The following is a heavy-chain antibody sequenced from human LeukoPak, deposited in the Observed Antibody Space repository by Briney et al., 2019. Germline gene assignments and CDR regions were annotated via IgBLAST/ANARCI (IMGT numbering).Heavy chain of an antibody. CDR1: GFTFTNYA. CDR3: AKSFSTYYYDSSGYLGDAFDI. Sequence: GGSLRLSCAASGFTFTNYAMSWVRQAPGKGLEWVSAISGSGGSTYYADSVKGRFTISRDNSKNTLYLQMNSLRAEDTAVYYCAKSFSTYYYDSSGYLGDAFDIWGQGTMVTVSS. V-gene: IGHV3-23*01. CDR2: ISGSGGST. D-gene: IGHD3-22*01. J-gene: IGHJ3*02.